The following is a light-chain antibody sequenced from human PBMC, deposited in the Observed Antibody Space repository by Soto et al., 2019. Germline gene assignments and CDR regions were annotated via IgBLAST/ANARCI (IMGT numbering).Light chain of an antibody. CDR2: DAS. Sequence: EIVLTQSPATLSLSPGERAALSCRASQSVSSYLAWYQQKPGQAPRLLSYDASKRATGIPARFSGRGSGTDFTLTISSLETEDFAVYCCQQRSNWPSTFGGGTKVEI. CDR3: QQRSNWPST. J-gene: IGKJ4*01. CDR1: QSVSSY. V-gene: IGKV3-11*01.